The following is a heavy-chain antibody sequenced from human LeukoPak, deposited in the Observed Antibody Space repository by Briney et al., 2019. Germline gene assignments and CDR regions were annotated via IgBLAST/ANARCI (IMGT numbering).Heavy chain of an antibody. CDR3: ARVGTRGVNYYYYMDV. J-gene: IGHJ6*03. D-gene: IGHD3-10*01. CDR1: GYTFTGYY. Sequence: ASVKVSCKASGYTFTGYYMHWVRQAPGQGLEWMGGIIPIFGTANYAQKFQGRVTITADESTSTAYMELSSLRSEDTAVYYCARVGTRGVNYYYYMDVWGKGTTVTISS. CDR2: IIPIFGTA. V-gene: IGHV1-69*13.